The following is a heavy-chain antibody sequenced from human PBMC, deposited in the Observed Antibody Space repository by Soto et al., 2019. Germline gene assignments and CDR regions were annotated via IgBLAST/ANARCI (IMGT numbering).Heavy chain of an antibody. CDR1: GFSFSTSGMC. V-gene: IGHV2-70*01. Sequence: SGPTLVNPTQTLTLTCTFSGFSFSTSGMCVSWIRQPPGKALEWLALIDWDDDKYYSTSLKTRLTISKDTSKNQVVLTMTNMDLVDTATYYCARMRRDGYNYSFDYWGQGTMVTVS. J-gene: IGHJ4*02. CDR2: IDWDDDK. D-gene: IGHD5-12*01. CDR3: ARMRRDGYNYSFDY.